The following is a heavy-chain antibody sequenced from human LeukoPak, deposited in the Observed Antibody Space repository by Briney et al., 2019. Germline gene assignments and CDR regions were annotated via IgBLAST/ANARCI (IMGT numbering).Heavy chain of an antibody. CDR2: IYYSGST. CDR1: GGSISSGGYY. D-gene: IGHD3-3*01. V-gene: IGHV4-31*03. CDR3: AGGIEWYWFDP. J-gene: IGHJ5*02. Sequence: SQTLSLTCTVSGGSISSGGYYWSWIRQHPGKGLECIGYIYYSGSTYYNPSLKSRVTISVDTSKNQFSLKLSSVTAADTAVYYCAGGIEWYWFDPRGQGTLVTVSS.